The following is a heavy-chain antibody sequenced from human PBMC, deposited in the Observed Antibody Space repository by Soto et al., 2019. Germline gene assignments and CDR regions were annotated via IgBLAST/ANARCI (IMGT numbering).Heavy chain of an antibody. J-gene: IGHJ4*02. CDR3: ARFRDIEGLELRSFDY. D-gene: IGHD1-7*01. V-gene: IGHV4-30-4*01. CDR1: GGSISSGDYY. Sequence: SETLSLTCTVSGGSISSGDYYWSWIRQPPGKGLEWIGYIYYSGSTYYNPSLKSRVTISVDTSKNQFSLKLSSVTAADTAVYYCARFRDIEGLELRSFDYWGQGTLVTVSS. CDR2: IYYSGST.